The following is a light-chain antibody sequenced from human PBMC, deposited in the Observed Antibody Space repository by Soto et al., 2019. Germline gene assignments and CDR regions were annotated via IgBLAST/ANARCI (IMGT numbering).Light chain of an antibody. CDR2: GAS. V-gene: IGKV3-20*01. CDR1: QNITNNY. CDR3: QQHGNSPRK. J-gene: IGKJ1*01. Sequence: EIVLTQSPGTLSLSPGERATLPCRASQNITNNYVAWYQHKPGQAPRLLIYGASSRATGIPVRFSGSGSGTDFTLTISRLEPEDFAVYYCQQHGNSPRKFGQGTKVDIK.